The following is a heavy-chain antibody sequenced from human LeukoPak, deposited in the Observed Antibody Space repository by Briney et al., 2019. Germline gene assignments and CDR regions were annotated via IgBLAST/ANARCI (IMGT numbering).Heavy chain of an antibody. CDR3: ATRYNYYYLGY. CDR2: IYGAEST. V-gene: IGHV3-53*01. J-gene: IGHJ4*02. Sequence: PGGSLRLSCAASGFTVSGTYMTWGRQAPGKGLEWVSSIYGAESTNYADSVKGRFTISRDNSKNTLYLQMSSLRVEDTAVYYCATRYNYYYLGYWGQGTLVTVSS. D-gene: IGHD5-18*01. CDR1: GFTVSGTY.